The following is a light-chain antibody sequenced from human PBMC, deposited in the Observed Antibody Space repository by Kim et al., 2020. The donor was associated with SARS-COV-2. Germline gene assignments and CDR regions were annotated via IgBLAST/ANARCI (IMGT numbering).Light chain of an antibody. V-gene: IGKV1-5*03. CDR3: QQYNSYSYT. CDR2: KAS. Sequence: ACVGSSITITCRDSQSISSWLTWYQQKPGKAPKLLNYKASSLESGVPSRFSGSGSWTEFTLTISSLQPDDFATYYCQQYNSYSYTFGQGTKLEI. J-gene: IGKJ2*01. CDR1: QSISSW.